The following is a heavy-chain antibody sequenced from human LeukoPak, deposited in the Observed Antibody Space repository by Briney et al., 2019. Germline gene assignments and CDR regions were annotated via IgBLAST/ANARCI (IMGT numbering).Heavy chain of an antibody. Sequence: PGGSLRLSCAASGFTFSSYSMNWVRQAPGKGLEWVSSISSSSSYIYYADSVKGRFTISRDNAKNTLYLQMNSLRAEDTAVYYCTRDRGGSYDFDYWGQGTLVTVSS. CDR2: ISSSSSYI. CDR1: GFTFSSYS. D-gene: IGHD1-26*01. J-gene: IGHJ4*02. V-gene: IGHV3-21*01. CDR3: TRDRGGSYDFDY.